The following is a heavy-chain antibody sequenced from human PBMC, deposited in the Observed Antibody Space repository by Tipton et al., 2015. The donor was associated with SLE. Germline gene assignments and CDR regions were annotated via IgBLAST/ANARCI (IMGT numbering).Heavy chain of an antibody. CDR1: GGSISSNIYY. Sequence: TLSLTCTVSGGSISSNIYYWGWIRQSPGKGLEWIGSIYHSGSTYSNPSLKSRVTISVDTSKNQFSLKLSSVTAADTAVYYCARAQYSSGDSLDYWGQGTLVTVSS. V-gene: IGHV4-39*07. CDR3: ARAQYSSGDSLDY. J-gene: IGHJ4*02. CDR2: IYHSGST. D-gene: IGHD6-19*01.